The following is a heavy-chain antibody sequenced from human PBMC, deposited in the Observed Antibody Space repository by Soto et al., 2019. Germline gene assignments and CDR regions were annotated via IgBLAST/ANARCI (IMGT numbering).Heavy chain of an antibody. D-gene: IGHD1-26*01. CDR3: ASAWHDEEGAYSDY. Sequence: QVPLVQSGAEVKKPGASLKVSCKASGYTFTSYGISWVRQAPGQGLEWMGWISAYNGNTNYAQKLHGRVTMTTDTSTRTAEMDPRRMISHDPAVYYCASAWHDEEGAYSDYRGQGTLVTVS. CDR1: GYTFTSYG. J-gene: IGHJ4*02. CDR2: ISAYNGNT. V-gene: IGHV1-18*01.